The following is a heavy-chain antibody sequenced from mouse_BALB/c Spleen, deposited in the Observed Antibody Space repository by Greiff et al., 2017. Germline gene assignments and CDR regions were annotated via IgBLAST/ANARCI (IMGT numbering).Heavy chain of an antibody. V-gene: IGHV5-6-3*01. CDR3: ARDRGNLFGLY. CDR2: INSNGGST. Sequence: EVQRVESGGGLVQPGGSLKLSCAASGFTFSSYGMSWVRQTPDKRLELVATINSNGGSTYYPDSVKGRFTISRDNAKNTLYLQMSSLKSEDTAMYYCARDRGNLFGLYWGQGTTLTVSS. J-gene: IGHJ2*01. CDR1: GFTFSSYG. D-gene: IGHD1-1*01.